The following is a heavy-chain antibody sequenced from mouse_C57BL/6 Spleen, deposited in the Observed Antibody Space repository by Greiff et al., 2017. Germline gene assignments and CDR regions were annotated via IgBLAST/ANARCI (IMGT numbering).Heavy chain of an antibody. Sequence: QVQLQQPGAELVRPGSSVKLSCKASGYTFTSYWMHWVKQRPIQGLEWIGNIDPSDSETQYNQKFKDKATLTVAKSSSTAYMQLSSLTSEDSAGYYCARYPLITTVVATGPYAMDYWGQGTSVTVSA. J-gene: IGHJ4*01. CDR1: GYTFTSYW. D-gene: IGHD1-1*01. CDR2: IDPSDSET. CDR3: ARYPLITTVVATGPYAMDY. V-gene: IGHV1-52*01.